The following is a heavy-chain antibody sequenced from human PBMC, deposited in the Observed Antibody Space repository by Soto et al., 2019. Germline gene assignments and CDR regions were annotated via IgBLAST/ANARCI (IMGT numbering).Heavy chain of an antibody. CDR2: ISGSDDST. J-gene: IGHJ4*02. CDR3: AKRSSSSTFDY. Sequence: EVQLLESGGGLVQPGESLRLSCAASGFTFSSYAMSWVRQAPGKGLEWVSVISGSDDSTYYADSGQGRFTIYRDTSKKTLYLQMNSLRAEDTAVYYCAKRSSSSTFDYWGQGTLVTVSS. CDR1: GFTFSSYA. V-gene: IGHV3-23*01. D-gene: IGHD6-6*01.